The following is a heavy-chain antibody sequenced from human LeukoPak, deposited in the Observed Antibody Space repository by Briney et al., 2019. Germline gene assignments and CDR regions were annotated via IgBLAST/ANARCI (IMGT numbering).Heavy chain of an antibody. D-gene: IGHD1-26*01. CDR3: ARDSLRGSYSDY. V-gene: IGHV3-48*03. CDR1: EFTFTSYE. J-gene: IGHJ4*02. Sequence: GGSLRLSCAASEFTFTSYEMNWVRQAPGKGLEWVSYISSSGSTIYYADSVKGRFTISRDNAKNSLYPQMNSLRAGDTAVYYCARDSLRGSYSDYWGQGTLVTVSS. CDR2: ISSSGSTI.